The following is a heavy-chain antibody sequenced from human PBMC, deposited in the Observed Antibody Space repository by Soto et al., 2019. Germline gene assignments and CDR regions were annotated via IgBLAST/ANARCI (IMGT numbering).Heavy chain of an antibody. D-gene: IGHD2-2*01. V-gene: IGHV3-66*01. CDR1: GFTFSGSA. Sequence: GESLKISCAASGFTFSGSAMHWVRQVPGKGLEWVSIRYSDGRSYHAESVKGRFTISTDDSENTLYLQMSSLRAEDTAVYYCEKRKYCPSTTCFDYWGQGTQVTVS. CDR3: EKRKYCPSTTCFDY. J-gene: IGHJ4*02. CDR2: RYSDGRS.